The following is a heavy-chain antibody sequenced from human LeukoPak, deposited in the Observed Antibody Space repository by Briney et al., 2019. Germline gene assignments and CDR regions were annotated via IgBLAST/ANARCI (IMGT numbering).Heavy chain of an antibody. D-gene: IGHD3-16*01. J-gene: IGHJ3*02. CDR2: ISSSSSTI. CDR1: GFAFSDYY. CDR3: ARLSSWVFEI. V-gene: IGHV3-11*04. Sequence: GGSLRLSCAASGFAFSDYYMNWIRQAPGKGLEWVSYISSSSSTIYYADSVKGRFTISRDNAKNLLYLQMNSLRAEDTAVYFCARLSSWVFEIWGQGTMVTVSS.